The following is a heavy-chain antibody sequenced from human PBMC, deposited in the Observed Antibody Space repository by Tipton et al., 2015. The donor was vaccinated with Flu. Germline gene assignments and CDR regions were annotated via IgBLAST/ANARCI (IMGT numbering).Heavy chain of an antibody. CDR3: ARRRLGTTRDVFDV. V-gene: IGHV4-59*08. CDR2: IYYSGRT. Sequence: TLSLTCTVSGGSINNYYWTWIRQPPGKGLEWIGYIYYSGRTTYDPSLKSRVTISVDTSKNQVSLRLNSVTAADTSVYYCARRRLGTTRDVFDVWGQGTMVTGSS. CDR1: GGSINNYY. J-gene: IGHJ3*01. D-gene: IGHD1-7*01.